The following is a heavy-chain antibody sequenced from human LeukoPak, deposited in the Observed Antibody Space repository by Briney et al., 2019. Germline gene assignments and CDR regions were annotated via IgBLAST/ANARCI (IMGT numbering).Heavy chain of an antibody. CDR2: ISYDGSNK. CDR3: ARDAGISDY. Sequence: GGSLRLSCAASGFTFSSYVMHWLRQAPGKGLEWVAVISYDGSNKYYADSVKGRFTISRDNSKNTLYLQMNSLRAEDTAVYYCARDAGISDYWGQGTLVTVSS. CDR1: GFTFSSYV. V-gene: IGHV3-30*19. J-gene: IGHJ4*02. D-gene: IGHD1-14*01.